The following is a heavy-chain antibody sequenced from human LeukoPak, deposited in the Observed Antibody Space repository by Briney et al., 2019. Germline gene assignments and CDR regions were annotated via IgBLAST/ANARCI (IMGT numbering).Heavy chain of an antibody. Sequence: PSETLSRTCTVSNGSISSYYWSWIRQPPGKGLEWIGYIHYSGSTTYNPSLKSRVTISVGPSKNQFSLKLSSVTAADTAVYYCARHLSAGRPAFDIWGRGTMVTVSS. V-gene: IGHV4-59*08. CDR3: ARHLSAGRPAFDI. CDR1: NGSISSYY. CDR2: IHYSGST. D-gene: IGHD2-15*01. J-gene: IGHJ3*02.